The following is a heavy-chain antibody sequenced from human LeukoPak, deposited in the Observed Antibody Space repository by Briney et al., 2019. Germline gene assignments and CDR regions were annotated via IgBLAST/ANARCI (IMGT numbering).Heavy chain of an antibody. V-gene: IGHV3-21*01. J-gene: IGHJ3*02. CDR3: ARARGATGGAFDI. D-gene: IGHD1-26*01. Sequence: GGSLRLSCAASGFTFSSYSISWVRQAPGKGLEWVSSISSSSSYIYYADSVKGRFTISRDNAKNSLYLQMNSLRAEDTAVYYCARARGATGGAFDIWGQGTMVTVSS. CDR1: GFTFSSYS. CDR2: ISSSSSYI.